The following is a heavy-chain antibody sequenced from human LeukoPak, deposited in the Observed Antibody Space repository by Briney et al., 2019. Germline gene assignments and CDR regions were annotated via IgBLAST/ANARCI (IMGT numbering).Heavy chain of an antibody. V-gene: IGHV1-8*01. CDR1: GYTFTSYD. D-gene: IGHD2-2*01. CDR2: MNPNSGNT. CDR3: ARAPRSTSRSQVYYYGMDV. J-gene: IGHJ6*02. Sequence: ASVKVSCKASGYTFTSYDISWVRQATGQGLEWMGWMNPNSGNTGYAQKFQGRVTMTRNTSISTAYMELSSLRSEDTAVYYCARAPRSTSRSQVYYYGMDVWGQGTTVTVSS.